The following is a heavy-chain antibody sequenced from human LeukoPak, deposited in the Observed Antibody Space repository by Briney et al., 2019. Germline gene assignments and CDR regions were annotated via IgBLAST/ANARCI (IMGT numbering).Heavy chain of an antibody. CDR1: GFTFSSYE. J-gene: IGHJ4*02. D-gene: IGHD3-22*01. CDR3: ARDRYDSSGIFDY. Sequence: GGSLRLSCAASGFTFSSYEMNWVRQAPGKGLEWVSYISSSGSTIYYADSVKGRFTISRDNAKNSLYLQLNSLRAEDTAVYYFARDRYDSSGIFDYWGQGTLVTVSS. CDR2: ISSSGSTI. V-gene: IGHV3-48*03.